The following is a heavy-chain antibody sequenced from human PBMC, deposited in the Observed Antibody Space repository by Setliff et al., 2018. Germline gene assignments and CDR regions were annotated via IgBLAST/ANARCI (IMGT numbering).Heavy chain of an antibody. CDR1: GASFSDYY. J-gene: IGHJ4*02. Sequence: PSETLSLTCTVYGASFSDYYWGWIRQPPGKGLEWIAEINPSGTTNYIPSLKSRLTISVDTSKRQFSLKLNSVTAADTAVYYCRFWSYVYKNDYWAQGTLVTVSS. D-gene: IGHD3-16*01. CDR2: INPSGTT. V-gene: IGHV4-34*01. CDR3: RFWSYVYKNDY.